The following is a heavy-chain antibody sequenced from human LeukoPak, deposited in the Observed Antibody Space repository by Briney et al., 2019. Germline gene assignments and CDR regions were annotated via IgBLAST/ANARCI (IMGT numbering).Heavy chain of an antibody. CDR3: ARESGKFDY. CDR1: GFTFSTYA. Sequence: GGSLRLSCAASGFTFSTYAMSWVRQAPGKGLEWVSLISGDGVSTFYADSVKGRFSISRDNSKNSLSLEMNSLRTEDTAMYYCARESGKFDYWGQGTLVAVSS. CDR2: ISGDGVST. V-gene: IGHV3-43*02. J-gene: IGHJ4*02.